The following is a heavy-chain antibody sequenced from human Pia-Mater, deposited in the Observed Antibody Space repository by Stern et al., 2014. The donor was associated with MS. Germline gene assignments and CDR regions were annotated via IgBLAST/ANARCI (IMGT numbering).Heavy chain of an antibody. J-gene: IGHJ4*02. Sequence: VQLEESGTGLVKPSETLSLTCTVSGGSISSYYWSWIRQPPGKGLEWIGYIYYSGSTNYNPSLKSRVTISVDTSKNQFSLKLSSVTAADTAVYYCARGRDDLPDYWGQGTLVTVSS. CDR2: IYYSGST. CDR3: ARGRDDLPDY. CDR1: GGSISSYY. D-gene: IGHD3-16*01. V-gene: IGHV4-59*01.